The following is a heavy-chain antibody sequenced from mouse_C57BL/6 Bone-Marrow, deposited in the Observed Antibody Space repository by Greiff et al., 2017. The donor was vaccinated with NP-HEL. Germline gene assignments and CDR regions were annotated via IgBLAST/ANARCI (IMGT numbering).Heavy chain of an antibody. V-gene: IGHV6-3*01. Sequence: EVMLVESGGGLVQPGGSMKLSCVASGFTFSNYWMNWVRQSPEKGLEWVAQIRLKSDNYETHYAESVKGRFTISRDDSKSSVYLQMNNLRAEDTGIYYCTGLRRWAWFAYWGQGTLVTVSA. CDR3: TGLRRWAWFAY. CDR1: GFTFSNYW. J-gene: IGHJ3*01. CDR2: IRLKSDNYET. D-gene: IGHD1-1*01.